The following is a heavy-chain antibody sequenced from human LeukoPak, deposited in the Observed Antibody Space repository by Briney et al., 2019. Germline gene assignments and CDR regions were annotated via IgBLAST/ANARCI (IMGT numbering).Heavy chain of an antibody. Sequence: GGSLRLSCAASGFTFSSYWMSWVRQAPGKGLEWVAVISYDGSNKYYADSVKGRFTISRGNSKNTLYLQMNSLRAEDTAVYYCARVYETNGYLYWGQGSLVTVSS. CDR3: ARVYETNGYLY. CDR2: ISYDGSNK. J-gene: IGHJ4*02. V-gene: IGHV3-30-3*01. CDR1: GFTFSSYW. D-gene: IGHD3-22*01.